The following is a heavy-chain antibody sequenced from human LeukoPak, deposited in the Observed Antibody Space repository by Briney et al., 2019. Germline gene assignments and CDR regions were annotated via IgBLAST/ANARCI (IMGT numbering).Heavy chain of an antibody. Sequence: ASVKVSCKASGYTFTRYYMHWVRQAPGQGPEWMGWINPNSGGTNYAQKFQGRVTMTRDTSISTAYMELSRLRSDDTAVYYCARGDYDILTGYTIDYWGQGTLVTVSP. CDR2: INPNSGGT. D-gene: IGHD3-9*01. CDR1: GYTFTRYY. J-gene: IGHJ4*02. CDR3: ARGDYDILTGYTIDY. V-gene: IGHV1-2*02.